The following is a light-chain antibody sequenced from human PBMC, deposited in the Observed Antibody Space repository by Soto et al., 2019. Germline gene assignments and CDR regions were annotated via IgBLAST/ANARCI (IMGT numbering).Light chain of an antibody. V-gene: IGKV3D-20*02. CDR1: QSVSSSF. CDR2: GAS. Sequence: EIVMTHSPATLSVSPGERATLSFRASQSVSSSFLAWYQHKPGQAPRLLIYGASSRATGIPDRFSGSGSATDFTLTISSLEAEDFAVYYCQQRSNWLTFGGGTKVDIK. J-gene: IGKJ4*01. CDR3: QQRSNWLT.